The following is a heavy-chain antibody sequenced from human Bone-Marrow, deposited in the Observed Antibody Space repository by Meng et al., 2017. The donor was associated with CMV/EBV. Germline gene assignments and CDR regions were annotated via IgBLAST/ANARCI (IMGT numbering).Heavy chain of an antibody. V-gene: IGHV1-2*02. D-gene: IGHD1-20*01. CDR1: GGTFSSYA. Sequence: ASVNVSCKASGGTFSSYAISWVRQAPGQGLEWMGWINPNSGGTNYAQKFQGRVTMTRDTSISTAYMELSRLRSDDTAVYYCARINWNPDYWGQGTRVTVSS. CDR3: ARINWNPDY. J-gene: IGHJ4*02. CDR2: INPNSGGT.